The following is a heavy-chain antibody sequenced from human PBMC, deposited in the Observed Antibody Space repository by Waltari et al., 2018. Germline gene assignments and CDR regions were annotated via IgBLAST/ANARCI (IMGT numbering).Heavy chain of an antibody. CDR1: GFTFSEYW. CDR3: ARDGDRNYDY. CDR2: IKTDGREE. V-gene: IGHV3-7*01. J-gene: IGHJ4*02. D-gene: IGHD1-7*01. Sequence: EVQLVESGGGLVRPGGDMRLSCYTSGFTFSEYWLTWVRQAPGKGLEWVGNIKTDGREEYYTDSVKGRFIISRDNAKNSLFLQMDSLRVEDTAVYYCARDGDRNYDYWGQGTLVTVSS.